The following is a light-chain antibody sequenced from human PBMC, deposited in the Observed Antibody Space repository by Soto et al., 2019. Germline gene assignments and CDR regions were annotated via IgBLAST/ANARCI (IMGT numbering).Light chain of an antibody. CDR2: KAS. CDR3: QQYRGA. CDR1: QSISSW. J-gene: IGKJ1*01. V-gene: IGKV1-5*03. Sequence: DIQMTQSPSTLSASLGDRVTITCRASQSISSWLAWYQQKPGKAPKLLIYKASSLESGVPSRFSGSGSGTEFTLTISSLQPDDFATYYCQQYRGAFGQGTKVDIK.